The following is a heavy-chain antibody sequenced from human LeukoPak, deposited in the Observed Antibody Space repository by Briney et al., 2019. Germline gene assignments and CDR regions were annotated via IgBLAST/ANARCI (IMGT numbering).Heavy chain of an antibody. V-gene: IGHV3-74*01. CDR2: INTDGTVT. J-gene: IGHJ4*02. CDR3: ATKQWLAPPPDS. Sequence: PGGSLRLSCAASGFPFSKYWMLGVRQAPGRGRECVSRINTDGTVTTYADSVKGRFTVSRDNADNTMFLQMNSVRDEDTAVYYCATKQWLAPPPDSWGQGTPVTVSS. D-gene: IGHD6-19*01. CDR1: GFPFSKYW.